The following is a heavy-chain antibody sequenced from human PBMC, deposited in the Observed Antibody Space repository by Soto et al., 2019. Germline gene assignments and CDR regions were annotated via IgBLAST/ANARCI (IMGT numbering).Heavy chain of an antibody. J-gene: IGHJ3*02. D-gene: IGHD2-21*01. CDR2: IIPVIDTA. Sequence: SVKVSCKVSGGTFNIRWVRQAPGQGLEWMGGIIPVIDTANYARKFQGRVVISADRATNIVYMEMMSLTLEDTAVYYCARGSVADAFDIWGQGTMVTVSS. CDR1: GGTFN. V-gene: IGHV1-69*06. CDR3: ARGSVADAFDI.